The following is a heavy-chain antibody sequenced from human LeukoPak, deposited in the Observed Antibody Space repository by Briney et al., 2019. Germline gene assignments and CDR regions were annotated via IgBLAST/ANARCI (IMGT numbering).Heavy chain of an antibody. Sequence: ASVTVSCKTSGYTFTRYGMHWVRQAPGQGLEWMGWINPTTGGTNYAQHFQGRVSVTLDTSVSTAYMELSRLTFDDTALYYCARLSHDTTSAWGQGTPVTVSS. J-gene: IGHJ4*02. CDR1: GYTFTRYG. CDR3: ARLSHDTTSA. CDR2: INPTTGGT. V-gene: IGHV1-2*02. D-gene: IGHD1-26*01.